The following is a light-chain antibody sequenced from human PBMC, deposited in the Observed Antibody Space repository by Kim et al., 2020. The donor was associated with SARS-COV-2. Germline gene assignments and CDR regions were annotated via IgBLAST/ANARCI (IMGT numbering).Light chain of an antibody. CDR2: DAS. Sequence: EVVLTQSPVALSLSPGGQVTLSCRASQSVDSQVVWYQQRPGQAPRLLIYDASKRAPGIPARFSGSGSGTDFTLNISSLEPEDFAVYYCQQCRCWPITFGQGTRLEIK. V-gene: IGKV3-11*01. CDR3: QQCRCWPIT. CDR1: QSVDSQ. J-gene: IGKJ5*01.